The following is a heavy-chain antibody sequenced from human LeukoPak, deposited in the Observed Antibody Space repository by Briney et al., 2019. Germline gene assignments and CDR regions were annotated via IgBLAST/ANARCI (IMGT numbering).Heavy chain of an antibody. Sequence: GRSLRLSCAASGFTFGDYAMHWVRQAPGKGLELVSGISWNSGSIGYVDSVKGRFTIHRHNAKNSLSLQLNSLRAEDTALYYCPKYQRYDSSSYSLDYWGQGTLVTVSS. J-gene: IGHJ4*02. D-gene: IGHD3-22*01. CDR1: GFTFGDYA. V-gene: IGHV3-9*01. CDR3: PKYQRYDSSSYSLDY. CDR2: ISWNSGSI.